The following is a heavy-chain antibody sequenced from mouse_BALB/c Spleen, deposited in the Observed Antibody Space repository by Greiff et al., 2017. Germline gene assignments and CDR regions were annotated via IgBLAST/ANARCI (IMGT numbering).Heavy chain of an antibody. Sequence: EVKLQESGPGLVKPSQSLSLTCSVTGYSITSGYYWTWIRQFPGNKLEWMGYISYDGSNNYNPSLKNRISITRDTSKNQFFLKLNSVTTEDTATYYCARDSYYDYDGGTMDYWGQGTSVTVSS. CDR3: ARDSYYDYDGGTMDY. J-gene: IGHJ4*01. CDR2: ISYDGSN. V-gene: IGHV3-6*02. CDR1: GYSITSGYY. D-gene: IGHD2-4*01.